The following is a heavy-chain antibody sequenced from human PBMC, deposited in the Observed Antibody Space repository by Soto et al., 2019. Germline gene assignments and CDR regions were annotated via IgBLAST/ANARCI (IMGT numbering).Heavy chain of an antibody. CDR1: GGSISGSPYH. J-gene: IGHJ4*02. D-gene: IGHD6-19*01. CDR2: IDDSRKV. V-gene: IGHV4-39*02. Sequence: KPSETLSLTCTVSGGSISGSPYHWGWIRQTPGKGLEWIGSIDDSRKVYYNPSLTGRATLLVDTSKNRFSLNLNSVTAADTAVYYCAINPPIEVAAPDYWGQGTRVTVSS. CDR3: AINPPIEVAAPDY.